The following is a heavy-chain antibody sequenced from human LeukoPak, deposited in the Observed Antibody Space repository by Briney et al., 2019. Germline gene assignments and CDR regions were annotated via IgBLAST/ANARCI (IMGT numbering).Heavy chain of an antibody. J-gene: IGHJ5*02. CDR2: INHSGST. CDR3: ARVLVRGSNWFDP. Sequence: PSETLSLTCAVYGGSFSGYYWSWIRQPPGKGLEWIGEINHSGSTNYNPSLKSRVTISVDTSKNQFSLKLSSVTAADSAVYYCARVLVRGSNWFDPWGQGTLVTVSS. CDR1: GGSFSGYY. V-gene: IGHV4-34*01. D-gene: IGHD3-10*01.